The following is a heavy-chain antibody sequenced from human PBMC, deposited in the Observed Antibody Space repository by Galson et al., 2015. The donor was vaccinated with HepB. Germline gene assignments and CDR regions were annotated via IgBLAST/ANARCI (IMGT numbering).Heavy chain of an antibody. D-gene: IGHD3-22*01. CDR1: GFTFSNAW. CDR2: IKSKTDGGTT. J-gene: IGHJ4*02. Sequence: SLRLSCAASGFTFSNAWMNWVRQAPGKGLEWVGRIKSKTDGGTTDYAAPVKGRFTISRDDSKNTLYLQMNSLKTEDTAVYYCTTGDYYDSSGYYNWGQGTLVTVSS. V-gene: IGHV3-15*07. CDR3: TTGDYYDSSGYYN.